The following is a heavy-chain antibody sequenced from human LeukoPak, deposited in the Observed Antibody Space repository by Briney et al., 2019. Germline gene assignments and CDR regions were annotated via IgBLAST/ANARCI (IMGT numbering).Heavy chain of an antibody. Sequence: PGGSLRLSCAASGFTFSSYGMHWVRQAPGKGLEWVAVISYDGSNKYYADSVKGRFTISRDNSKNTLYLQMNSLRAEDTAVYYCAKGGPRVLTRGGYSDYWGQGTLVTVSS. CDR1: GFTFSSYG. V-gene: IGHV3-30*18. J-gene: IGHJ4*02. CDR3: AKGGPRVLTRGGYSDY. CDR2: ISYDGSNK. D-gene: IGHD2-8*02.